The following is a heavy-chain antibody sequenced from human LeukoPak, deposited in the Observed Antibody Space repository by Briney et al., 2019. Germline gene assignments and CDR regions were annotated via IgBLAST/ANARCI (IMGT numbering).Heavy chain of an antibody. Sequence: SGGSLRLSCTASGFTFRNYVIHWVRQAPGKGLEWVAVTSSDLNVKLYADSVKGRFTISRDNSKNTLYLQMNSLRAEDTAVYYCAREMTIITYSFDSWGQGTLVTVSS. V-gene: IGHV3-30-3*01. CDR2: TSSDLNVK. D-gene: IGHD5-24*01. J-gene: IGHJ4*02. CDR3: AREMTIITYSFDS. CDR1: GFTFRNYV.